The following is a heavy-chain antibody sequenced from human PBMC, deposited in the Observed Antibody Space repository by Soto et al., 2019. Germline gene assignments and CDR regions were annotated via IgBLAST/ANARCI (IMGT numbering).Heavy chain of an antibody. CDR1: GFTFSSYW. J-gene: IGHJ6*02. V-gene: IGHV3-7*01. CDR2: IKQDGSEK. CDR3: ARGPGYYDFWSGYYVVYYGMDV. D-gene: IGHD3-3*01. Sequence: GGSLRLSCAASGFTFSSYWMSWVRQAPGKGLEWVANIKQDGSEKYYVDSVKGRFTISRDNAKNSLYLQMNSLRAEDTAVYYCARGPGYYDFWSGYYVVYYGMDVWGQGTTVTVSS.